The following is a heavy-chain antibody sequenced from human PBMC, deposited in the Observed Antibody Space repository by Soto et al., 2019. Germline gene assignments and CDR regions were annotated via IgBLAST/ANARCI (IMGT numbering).Heavy chain of an antibody. CDR2: ISASSDAA. CDR3: AKYSGSYPVSTGLSL. Sequence: EVQMLESGVGLVQPGGSVRLACAASGFPFSTSAMNWVRQAPGKGPEWVSIISASSDAAYYAESVKGRFASSRDNSKNTLYLQMNSLRAEDTAVYYCAKYSGSYPVSTGLSLWGQGTTVTVS. J-gene: IGHJ6*02. D-gene: IGHD1-26*01. V-gene: IGHV3-23*01. CDR1: GFPFSTSA.